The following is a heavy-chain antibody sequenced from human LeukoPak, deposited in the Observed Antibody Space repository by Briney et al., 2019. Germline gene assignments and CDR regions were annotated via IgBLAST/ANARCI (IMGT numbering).Heavy chain of an antibody. CDR3: AKVYHSGWDYFDY. CDR2: ISGSAGSA. V-gene: IGHV3-23*01. J-gene: IGHJ4*02. CDR1: GFTFSTYA. D-gene: IGHD5-12*01. Sequence: GGSLRLSCAASGFTFSTYAMSWVRQAPGKGLEWVAGISGSAGSAYYADSVKGRFTISRDNSKNTLYLQMNSLGDEDTAVYYCAKVYHSGWDYFDYWGQGTLVTVSS.